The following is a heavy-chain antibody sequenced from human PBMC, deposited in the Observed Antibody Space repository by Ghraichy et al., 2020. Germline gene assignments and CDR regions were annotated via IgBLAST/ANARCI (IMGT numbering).Heavy chain of an antibody. J-gene: IGHJ4*02. CDR1: GFTFSSYG. CDR2: IRYDGSNK. D-gene: IGHD5-18*01. V-gene: IGHV3-30*02. Sequence: GESLRLSCAASGFTFSSYGMHWVRQAPGKGLEWVAFIRYDGSNKYYADSVKGRFTISRDNSKNTLYLQMNSLRAEDTAVYYCAKDHGYSPVGGYWGQGTLVTVSS. CDR3: AKDHGYSPVGGY.